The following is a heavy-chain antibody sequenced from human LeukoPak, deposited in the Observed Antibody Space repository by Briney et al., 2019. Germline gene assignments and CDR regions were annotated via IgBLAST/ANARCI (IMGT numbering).Heavy chain of an antibody. CDR1: GFTFSSYW. V-gene: IGHV3-7*01. CDR3: ARDPYDFWSGAWDY. J-gene: IGHJ4*02. CDR2: IKQDGSEK. Sequence: GGSLRLSCAASGFTFSSYWMSWVRQAPGKGLEWVANIKQDGSEKYYVDSVKGRFTISRDNAKNSLYLQMNSLRAEDTAVYYCARDPYDFWSGAWDYWGQGSQVTVSS. D-gene: IGHD3-3*01.